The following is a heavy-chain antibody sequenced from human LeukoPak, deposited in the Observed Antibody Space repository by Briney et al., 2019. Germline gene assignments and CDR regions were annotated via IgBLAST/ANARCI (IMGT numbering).Heavy chain of an antibody. CDR1: VGSIRSYH. D-gene: IGHD6-19*01. CDR3: ARDLKMGYSSGGYSWGTGSSNDY. V-gene: IGHV4-59*01. Sequence: PSETLSLTCTVSVGSIRSYHGRCIRQPPGKGREWIGYIYYSWSTNYNPSLKSQVTISLDPSKNQFSLKLSSVAAADTAVYYCARDLKMGYSSGGYSWGTGSSNDYWGQGTLVTVSS. J-gene: IGHJ4*02. CDR2: IYYSWST.